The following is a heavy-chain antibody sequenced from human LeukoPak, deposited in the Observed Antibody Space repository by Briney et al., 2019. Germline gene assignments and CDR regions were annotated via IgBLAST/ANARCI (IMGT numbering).Heavy chain of an antibody. Sequence: GGSLRLTCTVSGFTVASTHMDWVRQAPGKGPEWVALIYDDGGTVYADSVKGRFTISRDNSKNMVYLQMNSLRPEDSAVYYCARDRAGRRSSWVEFDLWGQGTLVTVSS. V-gene: IGHV3-53*05. CDR3: ARDRAGRRSSWVEFDL. J-gene: IGHJ5*02. CDR1: GFTVASTH. CDR2: IYDDGGT. D-gene: IGHD3-10*01.